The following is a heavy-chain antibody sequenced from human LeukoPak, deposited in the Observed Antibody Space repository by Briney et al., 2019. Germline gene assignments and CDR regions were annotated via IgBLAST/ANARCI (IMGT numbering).Heavy chain of an antibody. CDR1: GFTFSSYA. CDR2: ISGSGGST. CDR3: AKDTRRWLENLNDY. J-gene: IGHJ4*02. D-gene: IGHD6-19*01. Sequence: GGSLRLSCAASGFTFSSYAMSWVRQAPGEGLEWVSAISGSGGSTYYADSVKGRFTISRDNSKNTLYLQMNSLRAEDTAVYYCAKDTRRWLENLNDYWGQGTLVTVSS. V-gene: IGHV3-23*01.